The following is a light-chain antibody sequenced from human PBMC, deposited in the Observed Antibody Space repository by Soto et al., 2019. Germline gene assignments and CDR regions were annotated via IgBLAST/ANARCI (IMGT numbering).Light chain of an antibody. CDR3: QQYSGASPWT. J-gene: IGKJ1*01. CDR1: QSISSW. V-gene: IGKV1-5*03. CDR2: KAS. Sequence: DIQMTQSPSTLSASVGDSVTITCRASQSISSWLAWYQQKPGTAPKLLIYKASNLESGVPTRFSGSGYGTEFSLTISSLQPDDVATYCCQQYSGASPWTFGQGTRVEIK.